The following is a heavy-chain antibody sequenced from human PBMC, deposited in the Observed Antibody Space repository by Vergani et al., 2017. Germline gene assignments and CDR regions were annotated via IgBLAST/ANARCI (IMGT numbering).Heavy chain of an antibody. CDR1: GFTFSGYS. Sequence: EVQLVESGGSLVKPGGSLRLSCAASGFTFSGYSMNWVRQAPGKGLEWVSSISSSSSYIYYADSVKGRFTISRDNAKNSLYLQMNSLRAEDTAVYYCARDLFYYDSSGYYSGFFDYWGQGTLVTVSS. D-gene: IGHD3-22*01. CDR3: ARDLFYYDSSGYYSGFFDY. V-gene: IGHV3-21*01. J-gene: IGHJ4*02. CDR2: ISSSSSYI.